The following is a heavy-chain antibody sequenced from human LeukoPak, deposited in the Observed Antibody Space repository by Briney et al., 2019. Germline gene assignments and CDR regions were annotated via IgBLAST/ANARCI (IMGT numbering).Heavy chain of an antibody. J-gene: IGHJ3*02. CDR1: GFTVSSNY. CDR2: IYSGGST. CDR3: AREGNGYNYNDAFDI. Sequence: PGGSLRLSCAASGFTVSSNYMSWVRQAPGKGLEWVSVIYSGGSTYYADSVKGRFTISRDNSKNTLYLQMNSLRAEDTDVYYCAREGNGYNYNDAFDIWVQGKMVTVSS. V-gene: IGHV3-66*02. D-gene: IGHD5-24*01.